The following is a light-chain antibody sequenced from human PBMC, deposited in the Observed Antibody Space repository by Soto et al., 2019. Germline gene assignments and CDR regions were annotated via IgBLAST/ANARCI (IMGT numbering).Light chain of an antibody. V-gene: IGLV1-44*01. CDR3: ATWDDSVYGPV. CDR2: SND. CDR1: SSNIGANP. J-gene: IGLJ2*01. Sequence: QSVLTQPPSASGTSGQRVTISCSGRSSNIGANPVNWYQQLPGMAPTVLIYSNDQRPSGVPDRFSGSKSGTSASLAISGLQSEDEADYYCATWDDSVYGPVFGGGTKLTVL.